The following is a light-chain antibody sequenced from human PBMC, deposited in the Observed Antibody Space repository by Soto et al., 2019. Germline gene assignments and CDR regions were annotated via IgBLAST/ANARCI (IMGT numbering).Light chain of an antibody. V-gene: IGKV1-39*01. CDR1: QTIGKY. CDR3: QQSYRTPRT. CDR2: AAS. Sequence: DIQLTESPSSSSASVGPRVNITSRASQTIGKYLNWCQQKPGEAPKVLIFAASSLQSGVPSRFSGSGSGTDFTLTISSLQPEDFTTYYCQQSYRTPRTFGQGTKVDIK. J-gene: IGKJ1*01.